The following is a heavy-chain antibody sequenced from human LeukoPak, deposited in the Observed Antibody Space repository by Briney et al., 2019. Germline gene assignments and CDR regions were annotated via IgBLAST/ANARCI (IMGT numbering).Heavy chain of an antibody. CDR3: AGVYKHAMDV. J-gene: IGHJ6*02. CDR1: GYTVSSYY. V-gene: IGHV1-46*04. CDR2: LSPGGGGS. Sequence: GASVKVSCKASGYTVSSYYMHWMRQAPGQGLEWMGILSPGGGGSSYAQKLQGRATLTRATSTNTVYMELSSLRSDDTAVYYCAGVYKHAMDVWGQGTTVVVSS. D-gene: IGHD5-24*01.